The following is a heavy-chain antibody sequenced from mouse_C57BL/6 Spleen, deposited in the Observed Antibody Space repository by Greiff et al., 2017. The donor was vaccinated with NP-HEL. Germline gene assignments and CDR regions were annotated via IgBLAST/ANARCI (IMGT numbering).Heavy chain of an antibody. CDR1: GYTFTDPT. CDR3: ARGAPTHYGSSYGDY. D-gene: IGHD1-1*01. CDR2: IYPRYGST. Sequence: QVQLQQSDAELVKPGASVKISCKVSGYTFTDPTIHWMKQRPEQGLEWIGYIYPRYGSTKYNEKFKGKATLTADKSSSTAYMQLNSLTSEDSAVYFCARGAPTHYGSSYGDYWGQGTTLTVSS. V-gene: IGHV1-78*01. J-gene: IGHJ2*01.